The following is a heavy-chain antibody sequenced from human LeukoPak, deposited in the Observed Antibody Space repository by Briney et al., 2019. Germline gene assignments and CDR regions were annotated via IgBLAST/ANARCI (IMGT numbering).Heavy chain of an antibody. V-gene: IGHV3-30*02. CDR1: GFTFSSYG. D-gene: IGHD1-26*01. J-gene: IGHJ4*02. CDR2: IRYEGSNK. CDR3: ASTTLGW. Sequence: GGSLRLSCAASGFTFSSYGMHWVRQAPGKGLEWVAFIRYEGSNKYYADSVKGRFTISRDNSKNTLYLHMNSLSAEDTAVYYCASTTLGWWGQGTLVTVSS.